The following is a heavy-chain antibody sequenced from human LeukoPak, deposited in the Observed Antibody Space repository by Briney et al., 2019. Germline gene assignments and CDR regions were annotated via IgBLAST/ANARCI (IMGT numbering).Heavy chain of an antibody. V-gene: IGHV4-4*02. CDR3: ASRLSDSTSDY. J-gene: IGHJ4*02. CDR2: IYHSGST. D-gene: IGHD2-21*01. CDR1: GGSISSGYW. Sequence: LETLSLTCAVSGGSISSGYWWSWVRQPPGKGLEWIGEIYHSGSTNYNPSLKSRVTISVDKSKNQFSLKLSSVTAADTAVYYCASRLSDSTSDYWGQGTLVTVSS.